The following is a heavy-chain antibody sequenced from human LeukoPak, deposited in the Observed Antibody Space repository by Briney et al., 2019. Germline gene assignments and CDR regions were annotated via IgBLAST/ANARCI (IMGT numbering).Heavy chain of an antibody. CDR1: GYTFTGYY. D-gene: IGHD3-22*01. V-gene: IGHV1-2*02. CDR2: INPNSGGT. J-gene: IGHJ6*02. Sequence: GASVKVSCKASGYTFTGYYMHWVRQAPGQGLEWMGWINPNSGGTNYAQKLQGRVTMTTDTSTSTAYMELSSLRSEDTAVYYCARPGSKIVVVSTYYYYYGMDVWGQGTTVTVSS. CDR3: ARPGSKIVVVSTYYYYYGMDV.